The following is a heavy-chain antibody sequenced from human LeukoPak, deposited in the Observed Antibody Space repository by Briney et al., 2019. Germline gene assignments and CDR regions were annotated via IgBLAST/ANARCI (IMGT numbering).Heavy chain of an antibody. CDR2: IYYSGST. Sequence: SETLSLTCTVSGGSISSYYWSWIRQPPGRGLEWIGYIYYSGSTKYNPSLRSRVTISVDTSKNQFSLKLSSVTAADTAVYYCASPSSTSEYYFDYWGQGTLVTVSS. CDR1: GGSISSYY. V-gene: IGHV4-59*12. D-gene: IGHD2-2*01. J-gene: IGHJ4*02. CDR3: ASPSSTSEYYFDY.